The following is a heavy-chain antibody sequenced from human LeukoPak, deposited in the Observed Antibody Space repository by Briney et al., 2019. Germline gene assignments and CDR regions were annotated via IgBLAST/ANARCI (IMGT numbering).Heavy chain of an antibody. CDR2: IIPIFGTA. D-gene: IGHD3-22*01. V-gene: IGHV1-69*05. J-gene: IGHJ6*03. Sequence: SVKVSCKASGGTFSSYAISWVRQAPGQGLEWMGGIIPIFGTANYAQRFQGRVTITTDESTSTAYMELSSLRSEDTAVYYCAGTVVIRYYYYYMDVWGKGTTVTVSS. CDR1: GGTFSSYA. CDR3: AGTVVIRYYYYYMDV.